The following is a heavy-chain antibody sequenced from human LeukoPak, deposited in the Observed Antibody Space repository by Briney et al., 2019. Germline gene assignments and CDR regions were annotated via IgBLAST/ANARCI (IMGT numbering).Heavy chain of an antibody. CDR1: GDSITSGGYY. Sequence: PSQTLSLTCTVSGDSITSGGYYWSWIRQPPGKGLEWIGEINHSGSTNYNPSLKSRVTISVDTSKNQFSLKLSSVTAADTAVYYCARGREVGSPGNYGMDVWGQGTTVTVSS. J-gene: IGHJ6*02. CDR2: INHSGST. CDR3: ARGREVGSPGNYGMDV. V-gene: IGHV4-30-2*01. D-gene: IGHD6-13*01.